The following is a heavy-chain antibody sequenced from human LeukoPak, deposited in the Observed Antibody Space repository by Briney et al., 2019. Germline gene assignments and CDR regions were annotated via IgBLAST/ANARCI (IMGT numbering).Heavy chain of an antibody. Sequence: GASVKVSCKASGGTFSSYTISWVRQAPGQGLEWMGRSIPILGIANYAQKFQGRVTITADKSTSTAYMELSSLRSEDTAVYYCATAPPYYYDSSGYSMMTFDIWGQGTMVTVSS. CDR2: SIPILGIA. CDR3: ATAPPYYYDSSGYSMMTFDI. J-gene: IGHJ3*02. V-gene: IGHV1-69*02. D-gene: IGHD3-22*01. CDR1: GGTFSSYT.